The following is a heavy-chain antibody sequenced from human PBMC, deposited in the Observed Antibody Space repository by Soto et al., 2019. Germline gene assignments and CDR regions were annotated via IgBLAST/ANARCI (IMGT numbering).Heavy chain of an antibody. Sequence: SETLSLTCAVSGYSISSGYYWGWIRQPPGKGLEWIGSIYHSGSTYYNPSLKSRVTISVDTSKNQFSLKLSSVTAADTAVYDCARDSGSYYPAAFGIWGQMTMVTVSS. V-gene: IGHV4-38-2*02. J-gene: IGHJ3*02. CDR1: GYSISSGYY. D-gene: IGHD1-26*01. CDR3: ARDSGSYYPAAFGI. CDR2: IYHSGST.